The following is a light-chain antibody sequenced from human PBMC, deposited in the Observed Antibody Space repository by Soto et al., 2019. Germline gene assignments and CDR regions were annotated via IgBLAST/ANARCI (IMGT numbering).Light chain of an antibody. J-gene: IGKJ5*01. CDR1: QSVSSSY. CDR3: QQYGSSPRIT. V-gene: IGKV3-20*01. CDR2: GAS. Sequence: EIVLTQSPGTLSLSPGERATLSCRASQSVSSSYVAWYQQKPGQAPRLLIYGASSRATGIPDRFSGSGSGTEFTLTISRLEPEDFAVYYCQQYGSSPRITFGQGKRLEI.